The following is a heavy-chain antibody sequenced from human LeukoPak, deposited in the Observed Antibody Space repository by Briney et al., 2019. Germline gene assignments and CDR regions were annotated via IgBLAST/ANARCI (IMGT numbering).Heavy chain of an antibody. CDR2: IYYSGST. V-gene: IGHV4-59*01. CDR1: GSSISSYY. CDR3: ARDAGYDLNGYYGMDV. J-gene: IGHJ6*02. D-gene: IGHD3-3*01. Sequence: SETLSLTCTVAGSSISSYYWSWIRQPPGKGLEWIGYIYYSGSTNYNPSLKSRVTISVDTSKNQFSLKLSSVTAADTAVYYCARDAGYDLNGYYGMDVWGQGTTVTVSS.